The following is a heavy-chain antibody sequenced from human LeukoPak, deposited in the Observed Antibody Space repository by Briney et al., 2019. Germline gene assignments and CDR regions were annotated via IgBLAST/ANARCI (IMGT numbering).Heavy chain of an antibody. J-gene: IGHJ4*02. V-gene: IGHV1-2*02. CDR1: GYTFSDYY. CDR2: FNPNSGGT. CDR3: ARATIADSSTYYIDY. D-gene: IGHD3-22*01. Sequence: ASVKVSCKASGYTFSDYYMHWVRQAPGQGLEWMGWFNPNSGGTNYAQKFQGRVTMTRDMSISTAYMEVSRLTSDDTAVYYCARATIADSSTYYIDYWGLGTLVTVSS.